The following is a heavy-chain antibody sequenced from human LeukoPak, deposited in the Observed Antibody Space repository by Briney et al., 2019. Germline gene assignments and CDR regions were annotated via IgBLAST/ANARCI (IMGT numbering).Heavy chain of an antibody. D-gene: IGHD3-3*01. CDR1: GYTFTDYY. CDR3: ARGYNFWSGYYTRGDYYYYYMDV. J-gene: IGHJ6*03. Sequence: ASVKVSCKASGYTFTDYYIHWVRQAPGQGLEWMGWINPKSGGTNYAQKFQGRVTMTRDTSISTAYMELSRLRSDDTAVYYCARGYNFWSGYYTRGDYYYYYMDVWGKGTTVTVSS. CDR2: INPKSGGT. V-gene: IGHV1-2*02.